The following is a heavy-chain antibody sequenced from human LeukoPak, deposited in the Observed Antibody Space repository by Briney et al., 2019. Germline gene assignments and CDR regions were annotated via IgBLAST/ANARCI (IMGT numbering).Heavy chain of an antibody. Sequence: PGGSLRLSCAASGFIFSDYYMTWIRQAPGKGLEWVSYSSNSGSRTHFANSVKGRLTISRDSARNSVYLQMSSLRAEDTALYYCAGLYYDRSGYYHAFDMWGQGTMVIVSS. D-gene: IGHD3-22*01. J-gene: IGHJ3*02. CDR1: GFIFSDYY. V-gene: IGHV3-11*03. CDR3: AGLYYDRSGYYHAFDM. CDR2: SSNSGSRT.